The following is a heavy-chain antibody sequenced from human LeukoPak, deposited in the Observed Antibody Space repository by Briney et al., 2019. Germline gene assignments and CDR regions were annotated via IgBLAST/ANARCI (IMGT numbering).Heavy chain of an antibody. CDR2: ISSSRRYT. V-gene: IGHV3-21*01. CDR3: ARDGGCGGVFFAS. J-gene: IGHJ4*02. D-gene: IGHD2-21*01. CDR1: GFSFSSYS. Sequence: PGGSLRLSCAASGFSFSSYSMDWVRQAPGKGLEWVSIISSSRRYTHYADSVKGRFTISRDNAKNALYLQMNSLRVEDTAVYYCARDGGCGGVFFASWGQGTLVTVSS.